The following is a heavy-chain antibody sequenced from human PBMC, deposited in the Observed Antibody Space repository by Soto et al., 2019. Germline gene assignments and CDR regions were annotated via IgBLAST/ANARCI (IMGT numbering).Heavy chain of an antibody. V-gene: IGHV3-53*02. J-gene: IGHJ6*02. CDR3: ARDGGAYCTNGVCPIFPYGMDV. D-gene: IGHD2-8*01. CDR2: IYSGGST. CDR1: GFTVSSNY. Sequence: EVQLVETGGGLIQPGGSLRLSCAASGFTVSSNYMSWVSQAPGMGLEWVSVIYSGGSTYYADSVKGRFTISRDNSKNTLYLQMNSLRAEDTAVYYCARDGGAYCTNGVCPIFPYGMDVWGQGTTVTVSS.